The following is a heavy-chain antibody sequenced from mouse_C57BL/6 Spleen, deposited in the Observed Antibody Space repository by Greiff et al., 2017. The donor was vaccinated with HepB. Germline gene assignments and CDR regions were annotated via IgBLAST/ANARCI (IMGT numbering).Heavy chain of an antibody. CDR1: GFTFTDYY. CDR2: IRNKANGYTT. CDR3: ARYRSSYGAMDY. V-gene: IGHV7-3*01. Sequence: DVKLVESGGGLVQPGGSLSLSCAASGFTFTDYYMSWVRQPPGKALEWLGFIRNKANGYTTEYSASVKGRFTISRDNSQSILYLQMNALRAEDSATYYCARYRSSYGAMDYWGQGTSVTVSS. J-gene: IGHJ4*01. D-gene: IGHD1-1*01.